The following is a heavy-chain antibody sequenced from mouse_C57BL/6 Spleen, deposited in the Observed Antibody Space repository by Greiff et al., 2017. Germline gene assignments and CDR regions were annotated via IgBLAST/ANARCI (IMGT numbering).Heavy chain of an antibody. D-gene: IGHD1-1*01. J-gene: IGHJ2*01. Sequence: EVQLQQSGAELVRPGASVKLSCTASGFNIKDDYMHWVQQRPEQGLEWIGWIDPENGDTEYASKFQGKATLTADTSSNTAYLQLSSLISVDTAVYYCTTSYYGSSSYYFDYWGQGTTLTVSS. CDR3: TTSYYGSSSYYFDY. V-gene: IGHV14-4*01. CDR1: GFNIKDDY. CDR2: IDPENGDT.